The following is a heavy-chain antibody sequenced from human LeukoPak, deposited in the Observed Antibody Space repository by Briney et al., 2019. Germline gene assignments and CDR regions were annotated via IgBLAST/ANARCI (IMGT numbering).Heavy chain of an antibody. CDR1: GFTFSGSA. CDR3: RAAADLNDY. CDR2: IISKADSYTT. J-gene: IGHJ4*02. D-gene: IGHD6-13*01. Sequence: GGSLKLSCAASGFTFSGSAMHWVRQASGKGLEWLGRIISKADSYTTAYAASVKGRFIVSRDDSKNTAYLQMNSLKTEDTAVYYCRAAADLNDYWGQGTLVTVSS. V-gene: IGHV3-73*01.